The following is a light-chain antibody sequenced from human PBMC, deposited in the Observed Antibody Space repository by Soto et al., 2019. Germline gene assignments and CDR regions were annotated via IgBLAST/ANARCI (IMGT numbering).Light chain of an antibody. Sequence: DIVMTQSPDSLAVSLGERATINCTSSQSVLYSSSNKRYLAWYQQKPGQPPKLLISWASTRESGVPDRFSGSGSGTDFSLTISSLQAEDVAVYYCQQYFSSPFTFGQGTKLEIK. J-gene: IGKJ2*01. CDR1: QSVLYSSSNKRY. V-gene: IGKV4-1*01. CDR2: WAS. CDR3: QQYFSSPFT.